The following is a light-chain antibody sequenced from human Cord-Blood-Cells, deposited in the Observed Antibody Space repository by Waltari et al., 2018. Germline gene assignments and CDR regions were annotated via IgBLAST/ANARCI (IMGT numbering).Light chain of an antibody. Sequence: EIVMTQPPATLSVSPGERATLSCSASQRVSSNFAWYQQKPGQDPRLLIYGATTRATGIPARFRGSGSGTEFTLTISSLQSEDSAVYYCQQYQNWPSTIGQGTRLAIK. J-gene: IGKJ5*01. CDR1: QRVSSN. CDR2: GAT. CDR3: QQYQNWPST. V-gene: IGKV3-15*01.